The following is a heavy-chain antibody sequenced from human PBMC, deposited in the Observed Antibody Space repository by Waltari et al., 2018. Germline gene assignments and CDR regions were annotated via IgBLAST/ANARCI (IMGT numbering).Heavy chain of an antibody. CDR3: ARGSSSGVFDY. J-gene: IGHJ4*02. CDR2: IYYSGST. Sequence: QVQLQESGPGLVKPSETLSLTCTVSGGSISSYYWSWIRQPPGKGLEWIGYIYYSGSTNYNPSLQSRVTISVDTSKNQFSLKLSSVTAADTAVYYCARGSSSGVFDYWGQGTLVTVSS. V-gene: IGHV4-59*01. D-gene: IGHD6-19*01. CDR1: GGSISSYY.